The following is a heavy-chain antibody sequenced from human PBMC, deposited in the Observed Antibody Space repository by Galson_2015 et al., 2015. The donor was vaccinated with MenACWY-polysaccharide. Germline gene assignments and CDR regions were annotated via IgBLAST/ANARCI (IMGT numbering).Heavy chain of an antibody. CDR2: ISYDGGT. CDR1: GDSITSGGYF. J-gene: IGHJ5*02. CDR3: ARGGRAVSNRNWFDP. V-gene: IGHV4-31*03. D-gene: IGHD3-16*01. Sequence: TLSLTCTVSGDSITSGGYFWSWIRQHPGKGLEWIASISYDGGTYYNPSLKSRVTISVDTPNNQFSLKLNSATAADTAVYYCARGGRAVSNRNWFDPWGQGTLVTVSS.